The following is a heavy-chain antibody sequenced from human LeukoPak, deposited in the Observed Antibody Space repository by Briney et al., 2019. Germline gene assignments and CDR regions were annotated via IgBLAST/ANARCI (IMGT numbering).Heavy chain of an antibody. CDR1: GGSISSSSYY. V-gene: IGHV4-39*01. J-gene: IGHJ6*03. Sequence: SETLSLTCTVSGGSISSSSYYWGWIRQPPGKGLEWIGSIYYSGSTYYNPSLKSRVTISVDTSKNQFSLKLSSVTAADTAVYYCARQDANYDFCSSIPSPPYYYYMDVWGKGTTVTVSS. CDR2: IYYSGST. CDR3: ARQDANYDFCSSIPSPPYYYYMDV. D-gene: IGHD3-3*01.